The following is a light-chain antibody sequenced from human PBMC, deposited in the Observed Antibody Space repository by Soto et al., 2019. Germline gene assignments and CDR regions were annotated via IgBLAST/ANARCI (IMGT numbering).Light chain of an antibody. CDR2: GAS. V-gene: IGKV3-15*01. CDR1: QSVNSN. J-gene: IGKJ1*01. CDR3: QQYNDWPRT. Sequence: EIVMTQFPATLSVSPGERVTLSCRASQSVNSNLAWFQQKPGQAPRLLIYGASTRPSDIPARFSGRASGTEFTLTISRLQSEDFAIYYCQQYNDWPRTFGQGTKVEIK.